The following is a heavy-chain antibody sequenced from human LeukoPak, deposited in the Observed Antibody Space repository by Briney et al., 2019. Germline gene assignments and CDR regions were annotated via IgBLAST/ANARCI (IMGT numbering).Heavy chain of an antibody. CDR1: GFTFSSYW. V-gene: IGHV3-7*01. CDR3: ARRNYDFWSGYGADWYFDL. J-gene: IGHJ2*01. Sequence: GGSLRLSCAASGFTFSSYWMSWVRQAPGKGLEWVANIKQDGSEKYYVDSVKGRFTISRDNAKNPLYLQLNSLRAEDTAVYYCARRNYDFWSGYGADWYFDLWGRGTLVTVSS. D-gene: IGHD3-3*01. CDR2: IKQDGSEK.